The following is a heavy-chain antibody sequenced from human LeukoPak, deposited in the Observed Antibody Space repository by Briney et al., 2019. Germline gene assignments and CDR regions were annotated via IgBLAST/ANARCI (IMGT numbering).Heavy chain of an antibody. CDR3: ATAFTMVRGHWFDP. CDR1: GGSFSGYY. CDR2: INHSGST. J-gene: IGHJ5*02. D-gene: IGHD3-10*01. V-gene: IGHV4-34*01. Sequence: PSETLSLTCAVYGGSFSGYYWSWIRQPPGKGLEWIGEINHSGSTNYNPSLKSRVTISVDTSKNQSSLKLSSVTAADTAVYYCATAFTMVRGHWFDPWGQGTLVTVSS.